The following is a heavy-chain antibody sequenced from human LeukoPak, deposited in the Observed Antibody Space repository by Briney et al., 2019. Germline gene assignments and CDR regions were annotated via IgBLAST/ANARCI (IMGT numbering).Heavy chain of an antibody. CDR2: IIPLYGTA. CDR1: GGTFSSYA. D-gene: IGHD4-17*01. CDR3: ARGPFHDYGDYVWGGAGPYYFDY. V-gene: IGHV1-69*13. J-gene: IGHJ4*02. Sequence: SVKVSCKASGGTFSSYAISWVRQAPGQGLEWMGGIIPLYGTANYAQGFQGRVTITADESTSTAYMELSSLRSEDTAVYYCARGPFHDYGDYVWGGAGPYYFDYWGQGTLVTVSS.